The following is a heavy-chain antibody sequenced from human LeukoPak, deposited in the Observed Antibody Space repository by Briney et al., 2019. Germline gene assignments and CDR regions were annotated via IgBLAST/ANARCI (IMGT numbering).Heavy chain of an antibody. J-gene: IGHJ4*02. CDR3: ATMSYTSGSGWHWNFDN. D-gene: IGHD6-19*01. CDR1: GGSISSGSYY. Sequence: SETLSLTCTVSGGSISSGSYYWSWIRQPAGKGLEWIGRIYTSGSTNYNPSLKSRVTISVDTSKNQFSLKLSPVTAADTAVYYCATMSYTSGSGWHWNFDNWGQGTLVSVSS. CDR2: IYTSGST. V-gene: IGHV4-61*02.